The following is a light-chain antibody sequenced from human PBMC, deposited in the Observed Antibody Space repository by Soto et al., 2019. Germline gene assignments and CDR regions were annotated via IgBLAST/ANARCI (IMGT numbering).Light chain of an antibody. CDR3: QQCARSPLT. V-gene: IGKV3-20*01. CDR2: DAS. Sequence: EIVLTQSPGTLSLSPGERATLSCRASQSVDNNYLAWYQQKPGQAPRLLIDDASRRAAGIPDRFSGSGSGTDFTLTISRLEPEDCAVYYCQQCARSPLTFGGGTRVEIK. J-gene: IGKJ4*01. CDR1: QSVDNNY.